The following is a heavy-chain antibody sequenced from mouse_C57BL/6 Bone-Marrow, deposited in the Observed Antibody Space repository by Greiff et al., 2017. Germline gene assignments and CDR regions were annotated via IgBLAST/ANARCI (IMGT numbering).Heavy chain of an antibody. CDR3: ARRGGLVDYFDY. CDR2: ISGGGGNT. D-gene: IGHD1-1*02. J-gene: IGHJ2*01. CDR1: GFTFSSYT. Sequence: EVQRVESGGGLVKPGGSLKLSCAASGFTFSSYTMSWVRQTPEKRLEWVATISGGGGNTYYPDSVKGRFTISRDNAKNTLYLQMSSLRSEDTALYYCARRGGLVDYFDYWGQGTTLTVSS. V-gene: IGHV5-9*01.